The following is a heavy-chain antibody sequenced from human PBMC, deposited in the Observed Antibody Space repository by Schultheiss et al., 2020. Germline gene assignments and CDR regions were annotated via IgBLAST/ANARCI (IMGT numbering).Heavy chain of an antibody. CDR2: IYHSGST. V-gene: IGHV4-4*02. CDR3: ARKYGDYRSGYYYYYMDV. CDR1: GGSISSSNW. J-gene: IGHJ6*03. D-gene: IGHD4-17*01. Sequence: SETLSLTCAVSGGSISSSNWWSWVRQPPGKGLEWIGEIYHSGSTNYNPSLKSRVTISVDTSKNQFSLKLSSVTAADTAVYYCARKYGDYRSGYYYYYMDVWGKGTTVTVSS.